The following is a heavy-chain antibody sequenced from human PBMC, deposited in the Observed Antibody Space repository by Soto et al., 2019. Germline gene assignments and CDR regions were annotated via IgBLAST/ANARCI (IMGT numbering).Heavy chain of an antibody. Sequence: GGSLRLSCSASGFTFSSYAMHWVRQAPGKGLEYVSAISSNGGSTYYADSVKGRFTISRDNSKNTLYLQMSSLRAEDTAVYYCVKDGGWFGELLAPTHFDYWGQGTLVTVSS. CDR2: ISSNGGST. CDR3: VKDGGWFGELLAPTHFDY. V-gene: IGHV3-64D*08. CDR1: GFTFSSYA. D-gene: IGHD3-10*01. J-gene: IGHJ4*02.